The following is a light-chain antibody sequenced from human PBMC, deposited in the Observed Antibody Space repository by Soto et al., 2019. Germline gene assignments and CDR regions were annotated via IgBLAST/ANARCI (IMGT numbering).Light chain of an antibody. Sequence: QSVLTQPPSASGTPGQRVTISCSGSSSNIGSNSVNWYQELPGTAPKLLIYSNNQRPSGVPDRFSGSKSGTSASLAISGLQSEDEADYYCAAWDVSLKVRYVFVTGTTVPVL. CDR1: SSNIGSNS. J-gene: IGLJ1*01. CDR2: SNN. CDR3: AAWDVSLKVRYV. V-gene: IGLV1-44*01.